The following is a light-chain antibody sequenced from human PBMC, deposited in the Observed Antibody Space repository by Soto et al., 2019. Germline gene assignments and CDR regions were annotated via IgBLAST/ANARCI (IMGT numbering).Light chain of an antibody. V-gene: IGLV1-40*01. J-gene: IGLJ2*01. CDR2: DNN. Sequence: QSVLTQPPSVSGAPGQRVTISCTGSGSNIGTGYDAHWYQQLPGTAPKLLICDNNKRPSGVPDRFSGSKSGASASLTISGLQAEDEADYYCCSYAGGYTHAVFGGGTKVTVL. CDR3: CSYAGGYTHAV. CDR1: GSNIGTGYD.